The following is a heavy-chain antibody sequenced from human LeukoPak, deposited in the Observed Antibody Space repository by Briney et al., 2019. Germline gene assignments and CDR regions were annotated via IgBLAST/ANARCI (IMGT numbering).Heavy chain of an antibody. CDR2: ISGSGGST. J-gene: IGHJ6*02. CDR3: ASIPPGYSSGWYDPDYYYYYGMDV. V-gene: IGHV3-23*01. Sequence: GGSLRLSCAASGFTFSSYAMSWVRQAPGKGLEWVSAISGSGGSTYYADSVKGRFTISRDNSKNTLYLQMNSLRAEDTAVYYCASIPPGYSSGWYDPDYYYYYGMDVWGQGTTVTVSS. CDR1: GFTFSSYA. D-gene: IGHD6-19*01.